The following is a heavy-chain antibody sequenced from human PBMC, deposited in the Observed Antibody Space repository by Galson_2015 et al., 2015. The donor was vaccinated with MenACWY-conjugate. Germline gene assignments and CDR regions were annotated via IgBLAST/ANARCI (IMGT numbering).Heavy chain of an antibody. V-gene: IGHV4-59*01. CDR3: ARLVDV. Sequence: QVQLQESGPGLVNPSETLSLTCPVSGGSISSYYWSWIRQPPGKGPPWIGSIYYSGSTYYNPSLKSRVTISVDTSKNQFSLKLSSVTAADTAVYYCARLVDVWGQGTTVTVSS. CDR2: IYYSGST. D-gene: IGHD3-22*01. J-gene: IGHJ6*02. CDR1: GGSISSYY.